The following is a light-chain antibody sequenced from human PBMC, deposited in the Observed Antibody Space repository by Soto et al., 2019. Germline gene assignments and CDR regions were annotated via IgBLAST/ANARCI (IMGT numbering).Light chain of an antibody. CDR1: QSISSY. V-gene: IGKV3-11*01. CDR3: HQRNAWPFT. Sequence: EIVLTQSPATLSLSPGERATLSCRASQSISSYLAWYQQKPDQAPRLLIYDASNRATGIPARFSASGYATDFTLTISRLEPEDFSVYYYHQRNAWPFTFGPGTNVDIK. J-gene: IGKJ3*01. CDR2: DAS.